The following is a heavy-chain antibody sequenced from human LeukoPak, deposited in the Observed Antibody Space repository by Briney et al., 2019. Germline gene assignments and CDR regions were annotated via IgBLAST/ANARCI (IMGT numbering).Heavy chain of an antibody. J-gene: IGHJ4*02. CDR1: GFTFSKHG. Sequence: GGSLRLSCAASGFTFSKHGMNWVRQAPGKGLVWVSRISPDGSSTTYADSAKGRFTISRDNAKDTLYLQMNSLRAEDTGVYYCAGHHQAYSRTYWGQGTLVTVSS. CDR3: AGHHQAYSRTY. V-gene: IGHV3-74*01. CDR2: ISPDGSST. D-gene: IGHD6-13*01.